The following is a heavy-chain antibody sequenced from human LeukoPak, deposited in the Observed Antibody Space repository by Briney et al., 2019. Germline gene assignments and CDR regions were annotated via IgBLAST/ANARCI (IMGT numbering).Heavy chain of an antibody. J-gene: IGHJ4*02. CDR3: ARGGFWSGYLDY. Sequence: SQTPSLTCTVSGGSISSGSYYWSWIRQPAGKGLEWIGRIYTSGSTNYNPSLKSRVTISVDTSKNQFSLKLSSVTAADTAVYYCARGGFWSGYLDYWGQGTLVTVSS. V-gene: IGHV4-61*02. CDR2: IYTSGST. D-gene: IGHD3-3*01. CDR1: GGSISSGSYY.